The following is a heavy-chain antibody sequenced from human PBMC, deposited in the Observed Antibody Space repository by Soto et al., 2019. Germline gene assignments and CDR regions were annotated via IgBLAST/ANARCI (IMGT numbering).Heavy chain of an antibody. CDR2: IHYNGNT. CDR3: AASYYAILTGHFAFDI. V-gene: IGHV4-59*01. CDR1: GDSISSYS. J-gene: IGHJ3*02. D-gene: IGHD3-9*01. Sequence: SETLSLTCTVSGDSISSYSWSWIRQPPGKGLEWIGNIHYNGNTKYSPSLKSRVTMSVDTSENHFSLKLISVTTADTAVYFCAASYYAILTGHFAFDIWGHGTMVTVS.